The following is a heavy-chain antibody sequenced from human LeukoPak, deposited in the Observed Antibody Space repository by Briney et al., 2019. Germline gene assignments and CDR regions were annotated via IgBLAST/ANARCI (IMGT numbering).Heavy chain of an antibody. J-gene: IGHJ4*02. D-gene: IGHD2-2*02. CDR1: GFTFSSYS. CDR2: ISSSSSYI. V-gene: IGHV3-21*04. CDR3: ARDPDSEYPYFDY. Sequence: PGGSLRLSCAASGFTFSSYSMNWVRQAPGKGLEWVSSISSSSSYIYYADSVKGRFTISRDNAKNSLYLQMNSLRAEDTAVYYCARDPDSEYPYFDYWGQGTLVTVSS.